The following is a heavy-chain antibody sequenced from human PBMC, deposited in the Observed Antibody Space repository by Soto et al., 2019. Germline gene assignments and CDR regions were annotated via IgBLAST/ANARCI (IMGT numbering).Heavy chain of an antibody. CDR3: AKSPGMYYYDSSGYYHYDY. J-gene: IGHJ4*02. CDR1: GFTFSSYW. CDR2: ISGSGVST. D-gene: IGHD3-22*01. V-gene: IGHV3-23*01. Sequence: GGSLRLSCAASGFTFSSYWMHWVRQAPGKGLEWVSDISGSGVSTYYADSVKGRFTISRDNSKNTLYLQMNSLRAEDTAVYYCAKSPGMYYYDSSGYYHYDYWGQGTLVTVSS.